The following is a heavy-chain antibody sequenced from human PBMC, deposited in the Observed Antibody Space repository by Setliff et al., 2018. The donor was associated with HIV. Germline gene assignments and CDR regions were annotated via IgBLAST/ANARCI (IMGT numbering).Heavy chain of an antibody. V-gene: IGHV3-7*01. D-gene: IGHD3-10*01. Sequence: PGGSLRLSCEASGFMYNKFWMSWVRQAPGRGLEWVANVKQDGSEKYYADSVKGRFTISRDNSKNTLYVQMNSLRAEDTAAYYCARDREESLWFGDLHYMDVWGKGTTVTVSS. CDR2: VKQDGSEK. CDR1: GFMYNKFW. J-gene: IGHJ6*03. CDR3: ARDREESLWFGDLHYMDV.